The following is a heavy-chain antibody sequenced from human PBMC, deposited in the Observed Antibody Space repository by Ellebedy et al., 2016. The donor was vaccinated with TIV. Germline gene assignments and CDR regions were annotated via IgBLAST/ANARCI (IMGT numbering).Heavy chain of an antibody. CDR1: GITFSDYY. CDR2: ISNSGTTI. CDR3: AGWVGYTYGALDF. J-gene: IGHJ4*02. V-gene: IGHV3-11*01. Sequence: GESLKISCAASGITFSDYYMNWVRQAPGKGLEWLSYISNSGTTIYYADSVKGRFTISRDNAKNARYLQMNTLRSEDTAVYFCAGWVGYTYGALDFWGQGTLVTVSS. D-gene: IGHD5-18*01.